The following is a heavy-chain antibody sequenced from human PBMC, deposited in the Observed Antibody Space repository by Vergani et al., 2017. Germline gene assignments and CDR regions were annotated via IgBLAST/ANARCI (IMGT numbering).Heavy chain of an antibody. CDR2: IVVGSGNT. CDR3: AVEGPNYYGSGSYYPTYYYYGMDV. J-gene: IGHJ6*02. CDR1: GFTFTSSA. V-gene: IGHV1-58*02. Sequence: QMQLVQSGPEVKKPGTSVKVSCKASGFTFTSSAMQWVRQARGQRLEWIGWIVVGSGNTNYAQKFQERVTITRDMSTSTAYMELSSLRSEDTAVYYCAVEGPNYYGSGSYYPTYYYYGMDVWGQGTTVTVSS. D-gene: IGHD3-10*01.